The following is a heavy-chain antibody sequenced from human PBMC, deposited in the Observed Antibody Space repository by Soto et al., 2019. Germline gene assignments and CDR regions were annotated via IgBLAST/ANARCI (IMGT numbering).Heavy chain of an antibody. CDR3: ARDHFGDYVNWYFDL. J-gene: IGHJ2*01. CDR1: GGSISSSSYY. Sequence: QLQLQESGPGLVKPSETLSLTCTVSGGSISSSSYYWGWIRQPPGKGLEWIGSIYYSGSTYYNPSLKSRVTISVDTSKKQFSLKLSSVTDADTAVYYCARDHFGDYVNWYFDLWGRGTLVTVAS. D-gene: IGHD4-17*01. V-gene: IGHV4-39*01. CDR2: IYYSGST.